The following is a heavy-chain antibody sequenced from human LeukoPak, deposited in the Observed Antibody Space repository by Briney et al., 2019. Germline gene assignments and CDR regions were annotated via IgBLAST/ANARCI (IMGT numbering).Heavy chain of an antibody. D-gene: IGHD3-22*01. CDR1: GFTFSSYW. CDR2: IKQDGSEK. V-gene: IGHV3-7*01. Sequence: GGSLRLSCAASGFTFSSYWMSWVRQAPGKGLEWVANIKQDGSEKYYVDSVKGRFTISRDNAKNSLYLQMNSLRAEDTAVYYCARDSVHGYYDSSGYSTLFDYWGQGTLVTVSS. CDR3: ARDSVHGYYDSSGYSTLFDY. J-gene: IGHJ4*02.